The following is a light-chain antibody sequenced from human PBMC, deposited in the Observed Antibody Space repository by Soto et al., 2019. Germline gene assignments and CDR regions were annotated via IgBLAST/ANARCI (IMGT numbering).Light chain of an antibody. CDR1: SSNVGSHNL. CDR2: EVS. Sequence: QSALTQPASVSGSPGQSITISCTGTSSNVGSHNLVSWYQQHPGEAPKLMIYEVSRRPSGVSNRFSGSKSADTASLTISGLQPEDAADYYCCSYAGSDTMIFGGGTKLTVL. J-gene: IGLJ2*01. CDR3: CSYAGSDTMI. V-gene: IGLV2-23*02.